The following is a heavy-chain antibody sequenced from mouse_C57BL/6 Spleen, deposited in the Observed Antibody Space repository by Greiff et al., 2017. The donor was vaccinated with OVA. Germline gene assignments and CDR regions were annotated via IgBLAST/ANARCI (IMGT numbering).Heavy chain of an antibody. D-gene: IGHD1-1*01. CDR3: AIDYYYGSSYFDY. V-gene: IGHV1-74*01. Sequence: QVQLQQPGAELVKPGASVKVSCKASGYTFTSYWMHWVKQRPGQGLEWIGRIHPSDSDTNYNQKFKGKATLTVAKSSSTAYMQLSRLTSEDSAVYYCAIDYYYGSSYFDYWGKGTTLTVSS. CDR1: GYTFTSYW. CDR2: IHPSDSDT. J-gene: IGHJ2*01.